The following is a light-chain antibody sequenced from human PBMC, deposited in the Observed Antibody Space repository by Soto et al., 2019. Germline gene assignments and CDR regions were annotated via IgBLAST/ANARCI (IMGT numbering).Light chain of an antibody. V-gene: IGLV2-14*01. CDR3: SSYTSSSTSYV. CDR1: SSDVGGYNY. J-gene: IGLJ1*01. CDR2: EVS. Sequence: QSVLTQPASLSGSPGQSITISCTGTSSDVGGYNYVSWYQHHSGKAPKLMIYEVSNRPSGVSNRFSGSKSGSTASLTISGLQAEDEAVYYCSSYTSSSTSYVFGTGTKLTVL.